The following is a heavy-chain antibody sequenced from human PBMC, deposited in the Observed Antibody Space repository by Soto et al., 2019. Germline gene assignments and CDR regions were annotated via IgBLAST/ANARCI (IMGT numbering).Heavy chain of an antibody. J-gene: IGHJ4*02. CDR1: GFTFSSYA. D-gene: IGHD3-10*01. CDR3: AKERDYYGSGSFEY. V-gene: IGHV3-23*01. CDR2: ISASGGST. Sequence: GGSLRLSCAASGFTFSSYALSWVRQAPGRGLQWVSTISASGGSTYYADSVKGRFTISRDNSKNTLYLQMNSLRAADTAVYYCAKERDYYGSGSFEYWGQGTLVTVSS.